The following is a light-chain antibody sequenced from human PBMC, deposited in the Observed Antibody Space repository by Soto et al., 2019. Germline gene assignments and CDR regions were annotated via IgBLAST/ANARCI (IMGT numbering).Light chain of an antibody. CDR2: GAS. Sequence: EIVMTQSPATPSVSPGERATLSCRASQSVSSSLAWYQKKPGQAPRLLIYGASTRATGIPARFSGSGSGTEFTLTISSLQSEDFAVYYCQQYSNWWTFGQGTRVEIK. CDR3: QQYSNWWT. V-gene: IGKV3-15*01. J-gene: IGKJ1*01. CDR1: QSVSSS.